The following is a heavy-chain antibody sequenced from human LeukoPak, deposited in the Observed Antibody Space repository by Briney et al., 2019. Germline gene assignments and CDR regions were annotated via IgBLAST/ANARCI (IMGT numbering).Heavy chain of an antibody. CDR3: ARGGREAEEEEGHYFDY. V-gene: IGHV4-31*03. CDR1: GDSICSGGYY. J-gene: IGHJ4*02. CDR2: NCYRGST. D-gene: IGHD2-15*01. Sequence: SQTLSLTSTVSGDSICSGGYYWRWTRQHPRRGLEWNVYNCYRGSTYYNPARKSGVTISVDTSKNQFTLKLRSGTAADTAVYYCARGGREAEEEEGHYFDYWGQGTLVTVSS.